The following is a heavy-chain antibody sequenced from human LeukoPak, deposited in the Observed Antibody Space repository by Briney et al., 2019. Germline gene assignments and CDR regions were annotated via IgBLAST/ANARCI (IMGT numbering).Heavy chain of an antibody. J-gene: IGHJ4*02. D-gene: IGHD6-19*01. CDR1: GGSTSSSSYY. CDR2: IYYSGST. V-gene: IGHV4-39*01. CDR3: ARRAAILPSSGWPASLDY. Sequence: SETLSLTCTVSGGSTSSSSYYWGWIRQPPGKGLEWIGSIYYSGSTYYNPSLKSRVTISVDTSKNQFSLKLSSVTAADTAVYYCARRAAILPSSGWPASLDYWGQGTLVTVSS.